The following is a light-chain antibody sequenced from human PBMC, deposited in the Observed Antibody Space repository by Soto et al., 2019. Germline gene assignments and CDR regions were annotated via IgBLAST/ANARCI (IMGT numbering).Light chain of an antibody. CDR1: SSDVGGYNY. Sequence: QSVLTQPASVSGSPGQSITISCTGTSSDVGGYNYVSWYQQHPGKAPKLMTYEVSNRPSGVSDRFSGSKSDNTASLTISGLQAEDEADYYCSSYTISSTSYVFGTGTKVTVL. CDR3: SSYTISSTSYV. J-gene: IGLJ1*01. CDR2: EVS. V-gene: IGLV2-14*01.